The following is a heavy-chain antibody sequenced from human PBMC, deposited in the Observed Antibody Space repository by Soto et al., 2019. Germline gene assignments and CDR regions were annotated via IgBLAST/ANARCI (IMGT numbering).Heavy chain of an antibody. CDR1: GYTFTSYG. D-gene: IGHD1-1*01. CDR3: ARGRYGDY. V-gene: IGHV1-18*01. Sequence: QVPLVPSGAEVKKPGASVKVSCKGSGYTFTSYGITWVRQAPGQGLEWMGWISAHNGNTDYAQRLQGRVTVTRDTSTSTAYMELRSLRSDDTAVYYCARGRYGDYWGQGALVTVSS. J-gene: IGHJ4*02. CDR2: ISAHNGNT.